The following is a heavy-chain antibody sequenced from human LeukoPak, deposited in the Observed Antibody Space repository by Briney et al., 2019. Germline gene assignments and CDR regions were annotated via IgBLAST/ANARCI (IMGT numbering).Heavy chain of an antibody. Sequence: PGGSLRLSCAASGFTVSSNYMSWVRQAPGQGLEWVSIIYSGGSTYYADSVKGRFTISRDNSKNTLYLQMNSLRAEDTAVYYCARAPYDSTGYYSTFDYWGQGTLVTVSS. CDR3: ARAPYDSTGYYSTFDY. V-gene: IGHV3-66*01. CDR2: IYSGGST. D-gene: IGHD3-22*01. J-gene: IGHJ4*02. CDR1: GFTVSSNY.